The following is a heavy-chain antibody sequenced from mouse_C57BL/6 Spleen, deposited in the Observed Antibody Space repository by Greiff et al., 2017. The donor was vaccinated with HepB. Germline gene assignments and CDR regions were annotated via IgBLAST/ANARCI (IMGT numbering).Heavy chain of an antibody. Sequence: VQLQQSGTVLARPGASVKMSCKTSGYTFTSYWMHWVKQRPGQGLEWIGAIYPGNSDTSYNQKFKGKAKLTAVTSASTAYMELSSLTNEDSAVYYCTRGYYGSSSHFDYWGQGTTLTVSS. D-gene: IGHD1-1*01. CDR1: GYTFTSYW. CDR3: TRGYYGSSSHFDY. CDR2: IYPGNSDT. V-gene: IGHV1-5*01. J-gene: IGHJ2*01.